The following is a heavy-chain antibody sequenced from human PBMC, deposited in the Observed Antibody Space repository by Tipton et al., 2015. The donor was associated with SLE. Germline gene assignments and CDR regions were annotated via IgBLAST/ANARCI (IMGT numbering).Heavy chain of an antibody. D-gene: IGHD1-7*01. CDR2: VHHSGTT. CDR1: GGSTGRHY. V-gene: IGHV4-59*11. Sequence: LRLSCSVSGGSTGRHYWTWIRQSPGKGLEWIGYVHHSGTTDYNPSLKSRVTMSVDPSKNQFSLRLTSVTAADTAVYFCARENYGWFDPWGQGTLVIVSS. J-gene: IGHJ5*02. CDR3: ARENYGWFDP.